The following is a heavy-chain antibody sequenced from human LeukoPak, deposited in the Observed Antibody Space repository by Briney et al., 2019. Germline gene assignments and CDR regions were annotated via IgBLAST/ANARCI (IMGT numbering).Heavy chain of an antibody. CDR2: IKQDGSGK. CDR3: ERPTPNNPRRGDHAGFDY. V-gene: IGHV3-7*01. J-gene: IGHJ4*02. Sequence: PGGSLRLSCAASGFIFSSYWMSWVRQAPGKGLEWGANIKQDGSGKYYVDSVKGRFSISRDNAKNSLYLQMNSLRAEDTAVYYCERPTPNNPRRGDHAGFDYWGQGTLVTVSS. CDR1: GFIFSSYW. D-gene: IGHD2-21*02.